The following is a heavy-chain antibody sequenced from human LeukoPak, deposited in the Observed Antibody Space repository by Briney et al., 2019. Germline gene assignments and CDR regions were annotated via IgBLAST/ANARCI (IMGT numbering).Heavy chain of an antibody. Sequence: ASVKVSCKASGYTFIGYYMQWVRQAPGQGLEWMGWINPNSGGTSYAQRFQGRVTMTRDTSISTAYMELNRLTSDDTAVYYCARANFLYCSSTSCLFDYWGQGTLVTVSS. J-gene: IGHJ4*02. CDR1: GYTFIGYY. D-gene: IGHD2-2*01. CDR2: INPNSGGT. V-gene: IGHV1-2*02. CDR3: ARANFLYCSSTSCLFDY.